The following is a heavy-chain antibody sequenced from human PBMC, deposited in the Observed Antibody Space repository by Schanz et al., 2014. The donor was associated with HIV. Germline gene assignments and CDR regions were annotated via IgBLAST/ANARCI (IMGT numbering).Heavy chain of an antibody. V-gene: IGHV1-69*06. D-gene: IGHD4-4*01. J-gene: IGHJ2*01. Sequence: QVQLVQSGAEMKKPGSSVKVSCRASGGPFNKYAITWVRQAAGQGLEWLGGIIPFFGSTNYAQKFQGRVTITADKSTTTAYMELSSLRFEDTAVYYCASQYSNYDSSRRYHWYFDLWGRGTLVTVSS. CDR1: GGPFNKYA. CDR3: ASQYSNYDSSRRYHWYFDL. CDR2: IIPFFGST.